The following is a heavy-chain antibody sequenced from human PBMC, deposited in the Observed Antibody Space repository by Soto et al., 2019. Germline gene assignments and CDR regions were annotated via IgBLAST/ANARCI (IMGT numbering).Heavy chain of an antibody. J-gene: IGHJ6*02. CDR2: ISGSGGST. V-gene: IGHV3-23*01. D-gene: IGHD5-18*01. Sequence: GGSLKLSCAASGFTFSSYAMSWVRQAPGKGLEWVSAISGSGGSTYYADSVKGRFTISRDNSKNTLYLQMNSLRAEDTAVYYCAKDRIQLWGRGAYYYYGMDVWGQGTTVTVSS. CDR1: GFTFSSYA. CDR3: AKDRIQLWGRGAYYYYGMDV.